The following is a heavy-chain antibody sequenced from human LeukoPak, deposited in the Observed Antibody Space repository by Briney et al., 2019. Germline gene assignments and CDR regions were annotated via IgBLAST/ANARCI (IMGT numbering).Heavy chain of an antibody. V-gene: IGHV1-24*01. CDR2: FDPEDGET. Sequence: GASVKVSCKVSGYTLTELSMHWVRQAPGKGLEWMGGFDPEDGETIYAQKFQGRVTMTEDTSTDTAYMELSSLRSEDTAVYYCATQARLARFSPSKYCYDKNPLDYWGQGTLVTVSS. D-gene: IGHD3-22*01. CDR1: GYTLTELS. CDR3: ATQARLARFSPSKYCYDKNPLDY. J-gene: IGHJ4*02.